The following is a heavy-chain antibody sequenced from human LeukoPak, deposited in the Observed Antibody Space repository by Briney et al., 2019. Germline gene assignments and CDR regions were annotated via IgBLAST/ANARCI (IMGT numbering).Heavy chain of an antibody. D-gene: IGHD5-12*01. Sequence: PGGSLRLSCAASGFTFSNYAMSWVRQAPGKGLEWVSAISGSGGSTYYADSVKGRFTISRDNAKNSLYLQMNSLRAEDTAVYYCARDRGLPNWYFDLWGRGTLVTVSS. J-gene: IGHJ2*01. CDR3: ARDRGLPNWYFDL. CDR1: GFTFSNYA. V-gene: IGHV3-23*01. CDR2: ISGSGGST.